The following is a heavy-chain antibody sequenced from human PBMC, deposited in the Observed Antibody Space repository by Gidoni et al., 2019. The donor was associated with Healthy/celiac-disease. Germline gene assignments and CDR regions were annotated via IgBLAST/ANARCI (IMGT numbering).Heavy chain of an antibody. D-gene: IGHD2-2*01. CDR2: ISSSSSYI. J-gene: IGHJ6*03. CDR1: GFTFSSYS. Sequence: EVQLVESGGGLVKPGGSLRLSCAASGFTFSSYSMNWFRQAPGKGLEWVSSISSSSSYIYYADSVKGRFTISRDNAKNSLYLQMNSLRAEDTAVYYCARERSGVVVPAATHYYYYYMDVWGKGTTVTVSS. V-gene: IGHV3-21*01. CDR3: ARERSGVVVPAATHYYYYYMDV.